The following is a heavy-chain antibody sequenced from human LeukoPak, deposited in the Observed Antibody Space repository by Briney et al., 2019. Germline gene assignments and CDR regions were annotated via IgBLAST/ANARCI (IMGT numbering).Heavy chain of an antibody. CDR2: IKQDGSEK. CDR1: GFTFSSYW. D-gene: IGHD5-18*01. CDR3: ARDTWGYSYGNLDY. V-gene: IGHV3-7*01. Sequence: GGSLRLSCAASGFTFSSYWMSWVRQAPGKGLEWVAHIKQDGSEKYYVDSVKGRFTISRDNAKNSLYLQMNSLRAEDTAVYYCARDTWGYSYGNLDYWGQGTLVTVSS. J-gene: IGHJ4*02.